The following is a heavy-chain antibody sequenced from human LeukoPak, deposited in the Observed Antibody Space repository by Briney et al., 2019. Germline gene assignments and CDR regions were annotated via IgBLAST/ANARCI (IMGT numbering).Heavy chain of an antibody. D-gene: IGHD2-21*02. CDR1: GGTFTSYA. CDR2: IIPIFGTA. J-gene: IGHJ1*01. V-gene: IGHV1-69*01. Sequence: SLKVSSKASGGTFTSYAISSGRHAPRQRLEWMGGIIPIFGTANSAQTFHGRVTITADESTSTAYMALSRLRSEDTAVYYCARTGLQHIVVVTAPAEYFQYWGQGTLVTVSS. CDR3: ARTGLQHIVVVTAPAEYFQY.